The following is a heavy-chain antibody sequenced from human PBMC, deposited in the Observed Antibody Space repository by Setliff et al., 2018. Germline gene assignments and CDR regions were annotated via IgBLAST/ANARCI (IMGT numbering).Heavy chain of an antibody. CDR3: ARSASDWAAAGEFDY. CDR2: IYTSGST. D-gene: IGHD6-13*01. Sequence: PSETLSLTCTVSGGSISSGSYYWSWIRQPAGKGLEWIGRIYTSGSTNYNPSLKSRVTISVDTSKNQFSLKLSSVTAADTAVYYCARSASDWAAAGEFDYWGQGTLVTVSS. CDR1: GGSISSGSYY. J-gene: IGHJ4*02. V-gene: IGHV4-61*02.